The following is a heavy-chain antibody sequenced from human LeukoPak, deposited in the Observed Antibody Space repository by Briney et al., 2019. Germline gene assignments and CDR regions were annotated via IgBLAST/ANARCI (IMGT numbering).Heavy chain of an antibody. V-gene: IGHV3-30*04. J-gene: IGHJ3*02. D-gene: IGHD1-26*01. Sequence: HPGGSLRLSCAASGFTFSSYAMHWVRQAPGKGLEWVAVISYDGNIKYYTDSVKGRFTISRDNSKNTLYLQMNSLRAEDTAVYYCARDYLMGGTTGKAFDIWGQGTMVTISS. CDR1: GFTFSSYA. CDR3: ARDYLMGGTTGKAFDI. CDR2: ISYDGNIK.